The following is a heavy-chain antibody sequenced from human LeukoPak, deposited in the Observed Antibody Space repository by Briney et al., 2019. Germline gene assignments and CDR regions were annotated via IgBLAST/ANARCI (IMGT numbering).Heavy chain of an antibody. V-gene: IGHV4-39*02. CDR2: IYYSGLT. J-gene: IGHJ4*02. Sequence: SETLSLTCTVSGASISSSSSSWGWVRQPPGKGAEGIGSIYYSGLTYDNPSLKSRVSISVDPSKNHFSLKVSSVTAADTAVYYCASGTFDDYGDYDRGDYFDHWGQGTLVTVSS. CDR3: ASGTFDDYGDYDRGDYFDH. D-gene: IGHD4-17*01. CDR1: GASISSSSSS.